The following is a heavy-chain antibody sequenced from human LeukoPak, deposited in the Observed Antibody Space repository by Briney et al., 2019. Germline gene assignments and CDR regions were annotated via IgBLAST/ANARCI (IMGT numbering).Heavy chain of an antibody. CDR3: ARIKIAGDYGRRAFDV. V-gene: IGHV2-70*11. CDR1: GFSLSTSGMC. Sequence: SGPVLVKPTQTLTLTCTFSGFSLSTSGMCVSWIRQPPGKALEWLARIDWDDDKYYSTSLKTRLTISKDTSKNQVVLTMTNMDPVDTATYYCARIKIAGDYGRRAFDVWGQGTMVTVSS. J-gene: IGHJ3*01. CDR2: IDWDDDK. D-gene: IGHD4-17*01.